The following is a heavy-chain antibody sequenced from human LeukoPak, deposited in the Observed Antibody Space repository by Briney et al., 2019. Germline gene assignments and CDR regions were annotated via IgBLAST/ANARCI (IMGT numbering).Heavy chain of an antibody. J-gene: IGHJ4*02. CDR1: GYTFANYG. CDR2: ISTYDGNT. Sequence: ASVRVSCKASGYTFANYGISWVRQAPGQGLEWMAWISTYDGNTNYAEKFQGRVTLTTDTFTTTAYMELRSLRSDATAVYYCARDRDPYYYDSSGYADYWGQGTLLTVSS. V-gene: IGHV1-18*01. D-gene: IGHD3-22*01. CDR3: ARDRDPYYYDSSGYADY.